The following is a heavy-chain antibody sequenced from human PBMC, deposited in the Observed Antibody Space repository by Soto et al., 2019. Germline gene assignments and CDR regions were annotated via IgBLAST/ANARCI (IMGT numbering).Heavy chain of an antibody. CDR1: GFTFSSYA. V-gene: IGHV3-23*01. D-gene: IGHD4-17*01. CDR2: ISGSGGST. CDR3: AKSDYGGNDAFDI. J-gene: IGHJ3*02. Sequence: GGSLRLSCAASGFTFSSYAMSWVRQAPGKGLEWVSAISGSGGSTYYADSVKGRFTISRDNSKNTLYLQRNSLRAEDTAVYYCAKSDYGGNDAFDIWGQGTMVTVSS.